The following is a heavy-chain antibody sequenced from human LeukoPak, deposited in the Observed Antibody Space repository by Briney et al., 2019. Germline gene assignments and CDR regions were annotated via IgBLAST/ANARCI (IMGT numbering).Heavy chain of an antibody. Sequence: ASVKVSCKASGYTFTGYYMHWVRQAPGQGLEWMGWVNPNSGGTNYAQKFQGRVTMTRDTSISTAYMELSRLTSDDTAVYYCARDLRLTSGSSGFDPWGQGTLVTVSS. CDR3: ARDLRLTSGSSGFDP. CDR1: GYTFTGYY. D-gene: IGHD1-26*01. J-gene: IGHJ5*02. V-gene: IGHV1-2*02. CDR2: VNPNSGGT.